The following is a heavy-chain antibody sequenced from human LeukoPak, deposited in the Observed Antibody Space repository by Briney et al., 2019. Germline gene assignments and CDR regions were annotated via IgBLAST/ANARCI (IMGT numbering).Heavy chain of an antibody. CDR1: GYTFTSYD. V-gene: IGHV1-8*01. CDR3: ARGYTAASAYAFDI. Sequence: ASVKVSCKASGYTFTSYDFNWVRQATGQGLEWMGWMNPNTGNTGYAQKFQGGVTMTRNTSISTAYMELSSLRSEDTAVYYCARGYTAASAYAFDIWGQGTMVTVSS. CDR2: MNPNTGNT. D-gene: IGHD5-18*01. J-gene: IGHJ3*02.